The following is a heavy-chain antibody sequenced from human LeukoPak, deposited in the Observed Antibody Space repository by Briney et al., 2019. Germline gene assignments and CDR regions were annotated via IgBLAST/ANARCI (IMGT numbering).Heavy chain of an antibody. CDR2: INPTGGTT. Sequence: ASVKVSCKASGYRFIGHYMHWVRQAPGQGLEWMGIINPTGGTTTYAQKFQDRVTMTRDMYTSTVYMDLSNLRSEDTAVYYCARAGLLNWEKGVFYWGQGTLVTVSS. J-gene: IGHJ4*02. CDR3: ARAGLLNWEKGVFY. D-gene: IGHD1-26*01. CDR1: GYRFIGHY. V-gene: IGHV1-46*01.